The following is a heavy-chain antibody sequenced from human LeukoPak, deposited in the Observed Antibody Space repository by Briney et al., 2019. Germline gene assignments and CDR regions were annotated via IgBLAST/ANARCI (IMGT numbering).Heavy chain of an antibody. CDR1: GFTFSNYL. CDR2: IKQDGSEK. Sequence: GGSLRLSCAASGFTFSNYLMSWVRQAPGKGLEWVANIKQDGSEKYYVDSVKGRFTISRDNAKNSLYLQMNSLRAEDTSVYYCARGTPAYYYGGSAYHYAYYDYWGQGTLVTVSS. D-gene: IGHD3-22*01. CDR3: ARGTPAYYYGGSAYHYAYYDY. V-gene: IGHV3-7*04. J-gene: IGHJ4*02.